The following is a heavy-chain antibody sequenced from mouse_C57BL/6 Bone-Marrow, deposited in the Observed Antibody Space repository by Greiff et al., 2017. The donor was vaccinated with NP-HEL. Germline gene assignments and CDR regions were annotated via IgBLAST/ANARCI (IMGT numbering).Heavy chain of an antibody. J-gene: IGHJ4*01. CDR1: GYTFTDYY. D-gene: IGHD2-3*01. CDR2: IYPGSGNT. Sequence: QVQLKESGAELVRPGASVKLSCKASGYTFTDYYINWVKQRPGQGLEWIARIYPGSGNTYYNEKFKGKATLTAEKSSSTAYMQLSSLTSEDSAVYFCARDGYSYYYAMDYWGQGTSVTVSS. CDR3: ARDGYSYYYAMDY. V-gene: IGHV1-76*01.